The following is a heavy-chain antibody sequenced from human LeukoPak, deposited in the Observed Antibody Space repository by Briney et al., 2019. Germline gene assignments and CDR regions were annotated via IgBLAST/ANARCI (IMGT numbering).Heavy chain of an antibody. D-gene: IGHD3-22*01. Sequence: PSETLSLTCTVSGGSIRSTSYYWGWIRQPPGKGLEWIGSIYYSGSNYYNPSLKSRVTISVDTSKNQFSLKLSSVTAADTAVYYCASSPVEYYYESSGYYPYGFDYWGQGTLVTVSS. V-gene: IGHV4-39*01. CDR2: IYYSGSN. CDR3: ASSPVEYYYESSGYYPYGFDY. CDR1: GGSIRSTSYY. J-gene: IGHJ4*02.